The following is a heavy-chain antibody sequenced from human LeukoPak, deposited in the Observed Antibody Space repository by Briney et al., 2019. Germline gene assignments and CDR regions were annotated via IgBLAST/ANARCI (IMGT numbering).Heavy chain of an antibody. V-gene: IGHV3-23*01. CDR2: ISGSGGST. CDR3: ARDTKQSITIFGVVSKYYYYGMDV. D-gene: IGHD3-3*01. J-gene: IGHJ6*02. CDR1: GLTFSSYA. Sequence: GGSLRLSCAASGLTFSSYAMSWVRQAPGKGLEWVSAISGSGGSTYYADSVKGRFTISRNNAKNSLYLQMNSLRAEDTAVYYCARDTKQSITIFGVVSKYYYYGMDVWGQGTTVTVSS.